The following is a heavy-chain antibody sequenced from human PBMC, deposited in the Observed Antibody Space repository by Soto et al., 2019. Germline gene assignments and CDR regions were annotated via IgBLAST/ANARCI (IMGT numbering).Heavy chain of an antibody. J-gene: IGHJ4*02. CDR2: IYYSGST. CDR1: GGSISSYY. CDR3: ARGSRFNWNYFDY. Sequence: SETLSLTCTVSGGSISSYYWSWIRQPPGKGLEWIGYIYYSGSTNYNPSLKSRVTISVDTSKNQFSLKLSSVTAADPAVYYCARGSRFNWNYFDYWGQGTLVTVSS. V-gene: IGHV4-59*01. D-gene: IGHD1-1*01.